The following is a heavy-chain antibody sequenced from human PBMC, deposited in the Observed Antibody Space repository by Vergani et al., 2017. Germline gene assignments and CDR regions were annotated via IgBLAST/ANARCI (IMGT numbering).Heavy chain of an antibody. CDR2: ISYDGSNK. Sequence: VQLVESGGGVVQPGRSLRLSCAASGFTFSSYGMHWVRQAPGKGLEWVAVISYDGSNKYYADSVKGRFTISRDNSKNTLYLQMNSLRAEDTAVYYCAKARGPYYGSGSYYFDYWGQGTLVTVSS. V-gene: IGHV3-30*18. D-gene: IGHD3-10*01. CDR1: GFTFSSYG. J-gene: IGHJ4*02. CDR3: AKARGPYYGSGSYYFDY.